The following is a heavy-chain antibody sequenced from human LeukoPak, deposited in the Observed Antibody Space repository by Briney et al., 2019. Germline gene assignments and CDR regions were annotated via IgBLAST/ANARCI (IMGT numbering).Heavy chain of an antibody. CDR1: GASIRPYF. D-gene: IGHD5-12*01. J-gene: IGHJ5*02. Sequence: SETLSLTCSVSGASIRPYFWTWIRQPPGKGLEWIAYIYHNGSSHYNSSLKSRVTMSVDTTKNQFSLKMTSVTAADTAVYYCAREGHDLSGYIDLRGQGILVTVST. V-gene: IGHV4-59*13. CDR2: IYHNGSS. CDR3: AREGHDLSGYIDL.